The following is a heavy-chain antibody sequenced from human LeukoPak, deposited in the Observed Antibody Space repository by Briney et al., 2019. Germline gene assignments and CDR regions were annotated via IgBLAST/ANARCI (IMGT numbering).Heavy chain of an antibody. D-gene: IGHD3-10*01. Sequence: PGGSPRLSCAASGFTFSSYAMHWVRQAPGKGLEWVAVISYDGSNKYYADSVKGRFTISRDNSKNTLYLQMNSLRAEDTAVYYCARVRGGVFDYWGQGTLVTVSS. V-gene: IGHV3-30-3*01. J-gene: IGHJ4*02. CDR2: ISYDGSNK. CDR3: ARVRGGVFDY. CDR1: GFTFSSYA.